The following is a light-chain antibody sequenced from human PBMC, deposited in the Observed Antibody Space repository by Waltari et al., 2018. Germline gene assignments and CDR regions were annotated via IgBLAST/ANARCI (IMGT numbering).Light chain of an antibody. CDR3: QHYDGFPLT. CDR1: QSVSKW. CDR2: NTS. Sequence: EIELTQSPCSLSASAGERVTIPCRASQSVSKWLAWYQQKPGKAPKFLIFNTSNWATGVPSRFSGSGSETEFSLTISRLQPEDFAAYYCQHYDGFPLTFGGGTKVEIK. V-gene: IGKV1-5*01. J-gene: IGKJ4*01.